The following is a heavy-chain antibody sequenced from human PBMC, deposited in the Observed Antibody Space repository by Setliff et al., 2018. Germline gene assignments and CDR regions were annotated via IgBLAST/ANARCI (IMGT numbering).Heavy chain of an antibody. CDR1: GGSIRNYY. V-gene: IGHV4-59*12. Sequence: PSETLSLTCTVSGGSIRNYYWSWIRQPPGKGLEWIGYIYYSGNTNYNPSLKSRVTISVDTSKNQFTLKVSSVTAADTAVYYCARDPPYCSSTSCRGAFDIWGQGTMVTVSS. CDR2: IYYSGNT. J-gene: IGHJ3*02. D-gene: IGHD2-2*01. CDR3: ARDPPYCSSTSCRGAFDI.